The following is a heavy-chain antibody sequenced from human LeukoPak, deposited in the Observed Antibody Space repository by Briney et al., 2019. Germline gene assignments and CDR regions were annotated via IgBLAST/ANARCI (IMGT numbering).Heavy chain of an antibody. CDR1: GFTFSSYA. CDR2: ISGSGGST. J-gene: IGHJ4*02. V-gene: IGHV3-23*01. D-gene: IGHD5-18*01. Sequence: PGGSLRLSCAASGFTFSSYAMSWVRQAPGKGLEWVSAISGSGGSTYYADSVKGRFTISRDNSKNTLYLQMNSLRAEDTAVYYCARDLHASDTAMDTDYFDYWGQGTLVTVSS. CDR3: ARDLHASDTAMDTDYFDY.